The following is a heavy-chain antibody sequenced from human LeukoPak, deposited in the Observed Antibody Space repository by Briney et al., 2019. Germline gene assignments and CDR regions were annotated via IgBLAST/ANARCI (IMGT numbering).Heavy chain of an antibody. CDR3: AKGRQELELPGAFDI. CDR1: GFTFSSYG. Sequence: GGSLRLSCAASGFTFSSYGMHWVRQAPGKGLEGVAFIRYGGSNKYYADSVKGRFTISRDNSKNTLYLQMNSLRAEDTAVYCGAKGRQELELPGAFDIWGQGTMVTVSS. V-gene: IGHV3-30*02. CDR2: IRYGGSNK. J-gene: IGHJ3*02. D-gene: IGHD1-7*01.